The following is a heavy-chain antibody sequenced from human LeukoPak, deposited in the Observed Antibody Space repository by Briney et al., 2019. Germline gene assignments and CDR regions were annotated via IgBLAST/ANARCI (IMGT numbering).Heavy chain of an antibody. D-gene: IGHD3-10*01. J-gene: IGHJ5*02. V-gene: IGHV4-39*07. CDR3: ARDFSQRITMVRGVMPA. CDR2: IYYSGST. CDR1: GGSISSSSYY. Sequence: SETLSLTCTVSGGSISSSSYYWGWIRQPPGKGLEWIGSIYYSGSTYYNPSLKSRVTISVDTSKNQFSLKLSSVTAADTAVYYCARDFSQRITMVRGVMPAWGQGTLVTVSS.